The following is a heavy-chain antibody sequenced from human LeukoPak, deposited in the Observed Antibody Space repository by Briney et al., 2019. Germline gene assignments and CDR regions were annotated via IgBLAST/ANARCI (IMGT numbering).Heavy chain of an antibody. CDR3: TKGRSNHY. J-gene: IGHJ4*02. CDR1: GLKFSSYW. D-gene: IGHD4-11*01. CDR2: IKQDGSDK. Sequence: GGSLRLSCAASGLKFSSYWMSWVRQAPGKGLEWVANIKQDGSDKYYVDSVKSRFTISRDNAKNSLYLQMNSLRAEDTAVYYCTKGRSNHYWGQGTLVTVST. V-gene: IGHV3-7*01.